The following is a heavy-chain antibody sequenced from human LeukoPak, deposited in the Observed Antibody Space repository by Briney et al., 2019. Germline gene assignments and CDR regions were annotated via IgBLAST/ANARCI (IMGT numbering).Heavy chain of an antibody. J-gene: IGHJ5*02. Sequence: SETLSLTCTVSGGSISSGSYYWSWIRQPAGKGLEWIGRVYKSGSTNYNPSLKSRVTISVDTSKNQFSLKLSSVTAADTAVYYCARDANNWFDPWGQGTLVTVSS. D-gene: IGHD2-8*01. CDR1: GGSISSGSYY. V-gene: IGHV4-61*10. CDR3: ARDANNWFDP. CDR2: VYKSGST.